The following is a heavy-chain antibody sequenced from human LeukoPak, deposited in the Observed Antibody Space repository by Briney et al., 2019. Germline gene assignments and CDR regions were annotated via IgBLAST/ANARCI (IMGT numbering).Heavy chain of an antibody. CDR3: ARQRYCSSTSCRIRYFDL. D-gene: IGHD2-2*01. CDR1: GGTFSSYA. Sequence: GASVKVSCKASGGTFSSYAISWVRQAPGQGLEWMGRIIPILGIANYAQKFQGRVTITADKSTSTAYMELSSLRSEDTAVYYCARQRYCSSTSCRIRYFDLWGRGTLVTVSS. CDR2: IIPILGIA. V-gene: IGHV1-69*04. J-gene: IGHJ2*01.